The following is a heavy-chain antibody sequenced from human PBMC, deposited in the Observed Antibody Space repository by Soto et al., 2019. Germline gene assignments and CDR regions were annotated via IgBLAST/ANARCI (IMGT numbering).Heavy chain of an antibody. V-gene: IGHV3-23*01. CDR1: GFTISTYS. Sequence: PGGSLRLSCAASGFTISTYSITWVRQTPAKGLEWVSGISVTGDTTFYADSVKGRFTISRDNSKNTVYLQMHSLGVEDTAVYYCAKWSGYGDLWGQGTLVTVS. D-gene: IGHD5-12*01. CDR2: ISVTGDTT. CDR3: AKWSGYGDL. J-gene: IGHJ4*02.